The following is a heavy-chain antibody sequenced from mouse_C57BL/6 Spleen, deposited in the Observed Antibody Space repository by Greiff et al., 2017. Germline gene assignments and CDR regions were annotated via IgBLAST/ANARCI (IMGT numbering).Heavy chain of an antibody. D-gene: IGHD3-2*02. J-gene: IGHJ4*01. CDR3: ARDSSGSYAMDY. CDR1: GYTFTSYW. Sequence: QVQLQQPGAELVKPGASVKLSCKASGYTFTSYWMHWVKQRPGQGLEWIGMIYPNSGSTNYNEKFKSKATLTVDKSSSTAYMQLSSLTSEDSAVYYCARDSSGSYAMDYWGQGTSVTVSS. CDR2: IYPNSGST. V-gene: IGHV1-64*01.